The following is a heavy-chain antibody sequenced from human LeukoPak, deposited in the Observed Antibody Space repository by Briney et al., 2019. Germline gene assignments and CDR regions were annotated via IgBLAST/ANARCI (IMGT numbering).Heavy chain of an antibody. CDR3: AREIPSRYFDL. Sequence: PSGTLSLTCAVSGGSISSSDWWSWVRQPPGKGLEWIGEIYHSETTNYNPSLKSRVTISVDTSKNQFSLKLSSVTAADTAVYYCAREIPSRYFDLWGRGTLVTVSS. V-gene: IGHV4-4*02. CDR2: IYHSETT. CDR1: GGSISSSDW. J-gene: IGHJ2*01. D-gene: IGHD2-2*01.